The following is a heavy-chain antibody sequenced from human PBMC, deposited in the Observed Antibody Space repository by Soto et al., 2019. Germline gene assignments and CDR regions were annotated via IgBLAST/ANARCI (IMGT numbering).Heavy chain of an antibody. CDR2: IWYDGSNK. D-gene: IGHD1-26*01. CDR3: ARAGVWTVGDSTDYYGMDV. Sequence: QPGGSLRLSCAASGFTFSNCAMHWVRQAPGKGLEWVAVIWYDGSNKYYGDSVKGRFTISRDNSRNTLFLQMNSLRVEDTGVYLCARAGVWTVGDSTDYYGMDVWGQGTTVTVSS. V-gene: IGHV3-33*01. CDR1: GFTFSNCA. J-gene: IGHJ6*02.